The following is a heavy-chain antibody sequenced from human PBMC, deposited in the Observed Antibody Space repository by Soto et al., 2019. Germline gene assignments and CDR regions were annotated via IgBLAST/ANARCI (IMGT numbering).Heavy chain of an antibody. CDR3: ARAYGMDV. CDR2: IYSGGST. Sequence: EVQLVESGGGLVQPGGSLRLSCAASGFTVSSNYMSWVRQAPGKGLERGSVIYSGGSTYYADSVKGRFTISRDNPNNALNLQMNSLRAEDTAVYYCARAYGMDVWGHGTTVTVSS. J-gene: IGHJ6*02. V-gene: IGHV3-66*01. CDR1: GFTVSSNY.